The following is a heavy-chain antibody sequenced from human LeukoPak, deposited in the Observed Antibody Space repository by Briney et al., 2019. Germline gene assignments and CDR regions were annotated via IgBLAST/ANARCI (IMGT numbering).Heavy chain of an antibody. Sequence: SESLSLTCAVYGGSFSGYYWSWIRQPPGKGLPWIGEINHSGSTNYNPSLKSRVTLSVDTSKNQFSLKLSSVTAADTAVYYCARLQRCWGQGTLVTVSS. CDR1: GGSFSGYY. CDR3: ARLQRC. V-gene: IGHV4-34*01. D-gene: IGHD5-24*01. J-gene: IGHJ4*02. CDR2: INHSGST.